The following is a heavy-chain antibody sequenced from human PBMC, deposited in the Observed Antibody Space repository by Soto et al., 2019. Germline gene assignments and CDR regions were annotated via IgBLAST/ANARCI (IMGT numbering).Heavy chain of an antibody. CDR1: GFNFNNFA. D-gene: IGHD2-2*02. J-gene: IGHJ6*02. Sequence: PGGSLRLSCAGSGFNFNNFAMHWVRQAPGTGLEYVSSISDTGGSTFHADSVKGRFIISRDNSKGTLFLQMSSLRVEDTAVYYCSRSRYCSSTSCFTFTTHYYYFVMDVWGQGTTVTVSS. CDR3: SRSRYCSSTSCFTFTTHYYYFVMDV. CDR2: ISDTGGST. V-gene: IGHV3-64D*06.